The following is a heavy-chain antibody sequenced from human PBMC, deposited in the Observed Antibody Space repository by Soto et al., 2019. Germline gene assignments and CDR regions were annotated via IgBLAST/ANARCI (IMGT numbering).Heavy chain of an antibody. D-gene: IGHD3-22*01. Sequence: GGSLTVSCAAAGFTFSDYSMHWVSKAPGKGLEWVIVISFDGKNKYYAESVKGRFTISRDDSKNTVSLEMNSLRAEDTALYYCAKGFQTRYYDSSGYYLRVLYYFDYWGQGTLVTVSS. CDR2: ISFDGKNK. CDR3: AKGFQTRYYDSSGYYLRVLYYFDY. J-gene: IGHJ4*02. CDR1: GFTFSDYS. V-gene: IGHV3-30*04.